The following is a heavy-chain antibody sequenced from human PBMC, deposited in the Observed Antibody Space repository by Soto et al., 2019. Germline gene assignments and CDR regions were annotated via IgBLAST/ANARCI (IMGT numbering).Heavy chain of an antibody. Sequence: GGSLRLSCAASGFTFSSYAMSWVRQAPGKGLEWVSAISGSGGSTYYADSVKGRFTISRDNSKNTLYLQMNSLRAEDTAVYYCAKDLGLGMDDFWSGYSDWGQGTLVTVSS. V-gene: IGHV3-23*01. CDR2: ISGSGGST. J-gene: IGHJ4*02. CDR1: GFTFSSYA. D-gene: IGHD3-3*01. CDR3: AKDLGLGMDDFWSGYSD.